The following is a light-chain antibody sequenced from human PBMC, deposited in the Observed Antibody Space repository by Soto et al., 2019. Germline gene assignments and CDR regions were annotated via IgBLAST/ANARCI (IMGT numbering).Light chain of an antibody. CDR1: QSISNW. Sequence: DIQMTQSPSTLPASVGDRVTITCRASQSISNWLAWYQQKPGTAPKVLIYAASNLQSGVPSRFSGGGSGTDFTLTITGLQPEDSATYYCHQSYRTPVTFGGGTKVDIK. CDR2: AAS. V-gene: IGKV1-39*01. J-gene: IGKJ4*01. CDR3: HQSYRTPVT.